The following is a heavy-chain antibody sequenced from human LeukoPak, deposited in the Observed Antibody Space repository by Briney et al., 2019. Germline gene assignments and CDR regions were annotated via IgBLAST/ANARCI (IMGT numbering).Heavy chain of an antibody. CDR2: IYPADSDI. V-gene: IGHV5-51*01. J-gene: IGHJ5*02. D-gene: IGHD2-15*01. CDR3: ARQEYCSGGSCYTWFDP. Sequence: GESLKISCKGSGYSFTSYWIGWVRQMPGKGLEWMGIIYPADSDIRYSPSFQGQVTISADKSISTVYLQWSSLKASDTAMYYCARQEYCSGGSCYTWFDPWGQGTLVTVSS. CDR1: GYSFTSYW.